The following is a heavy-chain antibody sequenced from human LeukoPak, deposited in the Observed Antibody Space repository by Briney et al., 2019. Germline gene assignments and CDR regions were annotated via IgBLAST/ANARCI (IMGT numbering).Heavy chain of an antibody. D-gene: IGHD6-13*01. V-gene: IGHV1-8*01. CDR2: MNPNSGNT. Sequence: ASVKVSRKASGYTFTSYDINWARQATGQGLEWMGWMNPNSGNTGYAQKFQGRVTMTRHTSISTAYMELSSLRSEDTAVYYCARDRGYSSSWYKGLVDYWGQGTLVTVSS. J-gene: IGHJ4*02. CDR1: GYTFTSYD. CDR3: ARDRGYSSSWYKGLVDY.